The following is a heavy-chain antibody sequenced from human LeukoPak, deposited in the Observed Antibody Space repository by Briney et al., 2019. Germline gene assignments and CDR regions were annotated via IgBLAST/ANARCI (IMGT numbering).Heavy chain of an antibody. CDR3: ASSGSYRFDY. Sequence: PGGSLRLSCAASGFTFSSYSMNWVRQAPGKGLEWVSHITASGTAMFSADSVKGRFTISRDNAKNSLYLRMNSLRDEDTAVYYCASSGSYRFDYWGQGTLVTVSS. D-gene: IGHD1-26*01. CDR2: ITASGTAM. CDR1: GFTFSSYS. J-gene: IGHJ4*02. V-gene: IGHV3-48*02.